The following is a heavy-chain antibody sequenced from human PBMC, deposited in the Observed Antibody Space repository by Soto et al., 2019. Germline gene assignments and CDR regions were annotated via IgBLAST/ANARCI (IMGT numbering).Heavy chain of an antibody. V-gene: IGHV4-59*08. J-gene: IGHJ4*02. CDR1: GGSISSYY. Sequence: QVQLQESGPGLVKPSETLSLTCTVSGGSISSYYWTWIRQPPGKGLEWIGYIYYSGSTNYNPSLQSRGTISVAASKNQCSLKLSSVTAADTAVYYCARRYGGNLDYWGQGTLVTVSS. D-gene: IGHD2-15*01. CDR3: ARRYGGNLDY. CDR2: IYYSGST.